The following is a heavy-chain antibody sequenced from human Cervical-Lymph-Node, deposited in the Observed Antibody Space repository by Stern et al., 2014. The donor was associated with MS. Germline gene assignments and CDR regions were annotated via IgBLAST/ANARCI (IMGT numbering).Heavy chain of an antibody. CDR2: IYDRGAT. Sequence: QLQLQESGPGLVKPSQTLSLTCTVSGGSISGDGYYWMWFRQHPGKGLEWIGHIYDRGATYYNPSLKSRLSMSLDTSKNQFSLKLTSVTAADTAMYFCARDILLNAFDIWGPGTMVTVS. J-gene: IGHJ3*02. V-gene: IGHV4-31*03. D-gene: IGHD2-15*01. CDR3: ARDILLNAFDI. CDR1: GGSISGDGYY.